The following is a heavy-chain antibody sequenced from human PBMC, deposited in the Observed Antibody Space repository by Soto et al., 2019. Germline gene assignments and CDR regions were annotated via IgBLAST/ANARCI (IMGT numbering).Heavy chain of an antibody. J-gene: IGHJ6*03. V-gene: IGHV4-31*03. Sequence: QVQLQESGPGLVKPSQTLSLTCTVSGGSISSGGYYWSWIRQHPGKGLEWIGYIYYSGSTYYNPSLKRRVTISVDTSKNQCSLKLSSVTAADTAVYYCARDQAASNHMDVWGKGTTVTVSS. CDR1: GGSISSGGYY. CDR3: ARDQAASNHMDV. CDR2: IYYSGST.